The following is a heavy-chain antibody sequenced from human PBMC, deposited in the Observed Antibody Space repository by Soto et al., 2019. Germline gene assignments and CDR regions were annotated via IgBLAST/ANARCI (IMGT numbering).Heavy chain of an antibody. V-gene: IGHV1-46*03. CDR3: ARVTVNNVLAGPFDY. D-gene: IGHD3-9*01. CDR2: INPGAGST. J-gene: IGHJ4*02. CDR1: GYTFTSYF. Sequence: VASVKVSCKASGYTFTSYFLHWVRQSPGQGLEWMGIINPGAGSTTYAQNFQGRVTMTSDTSTSTVFMELSSLRSDDTAVYYCARVTVNNVLAGPFDYWGQGTLVTLSS.